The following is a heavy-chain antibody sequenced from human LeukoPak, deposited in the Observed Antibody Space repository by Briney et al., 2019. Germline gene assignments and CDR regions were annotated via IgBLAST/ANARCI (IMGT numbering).Heavy chain of an antibody. D-gene: IGHD2-21*02. CDR2: ISYDGSNK. CDR3: ATDLIHYCGGDCYSTDY. J-gene: IGHJ4*02. CDR1: GFTFSSYA. V-gene: IGHV3-30-3*01. Sequence: GGSLRLSCAASGFTFSSYAMHWVRQAPGKGLEWVAVISYDGSNKYYADSVKGRFTISSDNSKNTLYLQMNSQRAEDTAVYYCATDLIHYCGGDCYSTDYWGQGTLVTVSS.